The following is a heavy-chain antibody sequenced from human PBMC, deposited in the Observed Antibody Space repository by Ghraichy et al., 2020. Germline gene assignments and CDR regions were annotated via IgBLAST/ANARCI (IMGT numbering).Heavy chain of an antibody. Sequence: GGSLRLSCAASGFTFGDYWMSWVRQAPGKRLEWVSNIKEDGRKTYYVDSVKGRFTISSDNARNSLYLQMNSLRDEDTAMYYCERDIVWGRNPQSDYWGQGTRVTVSS. CDR3: ERDIVWGRNPQSDY. CDR1: GFTFGDYW. CDR2: IKEDGRKT. V-gene: IGHV3-7*01. J-gene: IGHJ4*02. D-gene: IGHD3-16*01.